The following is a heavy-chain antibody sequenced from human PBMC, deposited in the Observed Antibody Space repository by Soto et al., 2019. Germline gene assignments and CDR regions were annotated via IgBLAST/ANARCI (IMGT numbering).Heavy chain of an antibody. J-gene: IGHJ3*02. V-gene: IGHV1-2*04. CDR1: GYTFTGYY. D-gene: IGHD6-6*01. Sequence: ASVKVSCKASGYTFTGYYMHWVRQAPGQGLEWMGWINPNSGGTNYAQKFQGWVTMTRDTSISTAYMELSRLRSDDTAVYYCARDGLLIRRQLAWAFDIWGQGTMVTVSS. CDR3: ARDGLLIRRQLAWAFDI. CDR2: INPNSGGT.